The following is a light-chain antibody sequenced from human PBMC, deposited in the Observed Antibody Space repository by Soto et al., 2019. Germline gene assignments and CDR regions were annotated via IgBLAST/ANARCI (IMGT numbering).Light chain of an antibody. J-gene: IGLJ2*01. CDR2: EVS. CDR3: SSYTSRKTLV. V-gene: IGLV2-14*01. Sequence: QSALTQPVSVSGSPGQSITIFCSGTSSDVGGYNYVSWYQQHTGKAPKLIIYEVSNRPSGISNRFSGSKSVNTASLTISGLQADDEAHYYCSSYTSRKTLVFGGGTKLTVL. CDR1: SSDVGGYNY.